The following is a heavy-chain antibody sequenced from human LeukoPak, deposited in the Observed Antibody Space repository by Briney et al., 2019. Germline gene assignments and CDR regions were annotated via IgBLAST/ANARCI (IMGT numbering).Heavy chain of an antibody. CDR2: ISRSGNT. V-gene: IGHV4-34*01. D-gene: IGHD3-10*01. CDR1: GGSFSGYY. Sequence: SETLSLTCAVYGGSFSGYYWSWIRQPPGKGLEWIGKISRSGNTNYNPSLKSRVTISVDTSKNQFSLKLSSVTAADAGVYYCARGGSSKLDPWGQGTLVTVSS. CDR3: ARGGSSKLDP. J-gene: IGHJ5*02.